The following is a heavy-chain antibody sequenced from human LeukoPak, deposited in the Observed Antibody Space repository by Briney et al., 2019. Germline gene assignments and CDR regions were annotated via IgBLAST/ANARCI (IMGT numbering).Heavy chain of an antibody. V-gene: IGHV4-39*07. Sequence: PSETLSFTCTVSGGSISIRNYYWAWIRQPPGRQLEWIGSVYSSGSLYYNPSLKSRVTISVDTSKNQFSLKLNSVTAADTAVYYCARDRRQRDYFDFWGQGARVTVSS. D-gene: IGHD1-1*01. CDR3: ARDRRQRDYFDF. CDR2: VYSSGSL. CDR1: GGSISIRNYY. J-gene: IGHJ4*02.